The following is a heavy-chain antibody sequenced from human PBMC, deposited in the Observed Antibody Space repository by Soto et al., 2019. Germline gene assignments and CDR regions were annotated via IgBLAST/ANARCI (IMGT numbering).Heavy chain of an antibody. Sequence: QVQLVESGGGVVQPGRSLRLSCAASGFTFSSYAMHWVRQAPGKGLEWVAVVSYDGSNKFYADSVKGRFTISRDNSKNTLYLQMNSLRAEDTAVYYCARDRTMQWPDGIDYWGQGTLVTVSS. D-gene: IGHD6-19*01. CDR1: GFTFSSYA. CDR3: ARDRTMQWPDGIDY. CDR2: VSYDGSNK. V-gene: IGHV3-30-3*01. J-gene: IGHJ4*02.